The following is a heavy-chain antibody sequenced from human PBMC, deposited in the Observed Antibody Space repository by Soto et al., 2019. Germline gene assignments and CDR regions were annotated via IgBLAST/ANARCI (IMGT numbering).Heavy chain of an antibody. V-gene: IGHV3-7*01. D-gene: IGHD3-10*01. Sequence: PGKGLEWVANIKQDGTEKNYVDSVKGRFTISRDNAKNSLYLQMDSLRAEDTAVYFCFFFYTQRRTGILPSGFGCLGKRASDL. J-gene: IGHJ2*01. CDR2: IKQDGTEK. CDR3: FFFYTQRRTGILPSGFGCLGKRASDL.